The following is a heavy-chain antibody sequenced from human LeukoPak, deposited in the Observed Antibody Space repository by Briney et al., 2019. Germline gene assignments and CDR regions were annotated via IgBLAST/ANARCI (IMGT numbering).Heavy chain of an antibody. CDR1: GFTFSSYG. J-gene: IGHJ4*02. CDR2: IRYDGSNK. V-gene: IGHV3-30*02. CDR3: AEEKEQREYYFDY. Sequence: LTGGSLRLSCAASGFTFSSYGMHWVRQAPGKGLGWVAFIRYDGSNKYYADSVKGRFTISRDNSKNTLYLQMNSLRAEDTAVYYCAEEKEQREYYFDYWGQGTLVTVSS. D-gene: IGHD6-25*01.